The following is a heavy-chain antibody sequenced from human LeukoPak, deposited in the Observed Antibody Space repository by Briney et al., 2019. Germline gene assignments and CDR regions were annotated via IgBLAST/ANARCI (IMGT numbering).Heavy chain of an antibody. CDR2: INHSGST. Sequence: SETLSLTCAVYGGSFSGYYWRWIRQPPGKGLEWIGEINHSGSTNYIPSLKSRVTISVDTSKNQFSLKLSSVTTADTSMYYCARGVARHWYFDLWGRGTLVTVSS. CDR3: ARGVARHWYFDL. V-gene: IGHV4-34*01. J-gene: IGHJ2*01. CDR1: GGSFSGYY.